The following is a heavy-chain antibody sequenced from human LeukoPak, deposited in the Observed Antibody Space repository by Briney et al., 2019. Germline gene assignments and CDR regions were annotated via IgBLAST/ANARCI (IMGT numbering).Heavy chain of an antibody. D-gene: IGHD2-2*02. CDR1: GLKFRSYG. CDR3: TRGGLYDSIDY. J-gene: IGHJ4*02. CDR2: IKQDGSEK. Sequence: GGPLRLPCGPSGLKFRSYGMSWARRAPGKGREWVANIKQDGSEKYYVDSVKGRFTISRDNAKNSLYLQMNSLKTEDTAVYYCTRGGLYDSIDYWGQGTLVTVSS. V-gene: IGHV3-7*03.